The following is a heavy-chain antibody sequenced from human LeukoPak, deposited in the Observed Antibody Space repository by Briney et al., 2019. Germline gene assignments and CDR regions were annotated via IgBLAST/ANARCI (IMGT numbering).Heavy chain of an antibody. D-gene: IGHD5-18*01. CDR2: ISYSGTT. J-gene: IGHJ4*02. CDR1: GGSISSRPYY. V-gene: IGHV4-39*01. CDR3: ARQSGYSYGYVFDY. Sequence: QPSETLSLTCTVSGGSISSRPYYWGWVRQPPGKGLEWIGTISYSGTTYYNPSLKSRVAISVDTSKNQFSLKLSSVTAADTAVYYCARQSGYSYGYVFDYWGQGTLVTVSS.